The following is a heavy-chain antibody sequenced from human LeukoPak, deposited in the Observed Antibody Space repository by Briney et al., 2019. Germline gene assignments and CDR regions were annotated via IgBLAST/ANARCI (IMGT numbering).Heavy chain of an antibody. D-gene: IGHD1-14*01. J-gene: IGHJ4*02. V-gene: IGHV3-9*03. Sequence: GGSLRLSCAASGFTFDDYAMHWVRQAPGKGLEWVSGISWNSGSIGYADSVKGRFTISRDNAKNSLYLQMNSLRAEDMALYYCARDQNPYFDYWGQGTLVTVSS. CDR3: ARDQNPYFDY. CDR2: ISWNSGSI. CDR1: GFTFDDYA.